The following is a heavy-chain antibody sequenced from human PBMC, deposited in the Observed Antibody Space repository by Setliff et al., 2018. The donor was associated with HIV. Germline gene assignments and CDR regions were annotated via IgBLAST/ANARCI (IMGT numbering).Heavy chain of an antibody. CDR3: ARRGRDGVLIVFATGFDP. D-gene: IGHD2-8*01. CDR2: IFYTGST. J-gene: IGHJ5*02. Sequence: ETLSLTCSVSGGSISSSTYYWGWIRQPPGKGLEWIGDIFYTGSTYYNPSLKSRVAISIDTSENQFSLKLTSVTAADTAVYYCARRGRDGVLIVFATGFDPWGQGTQVTVSS. CDR1: GGSISSSTYY. V-gene: IGHV4-39*01.